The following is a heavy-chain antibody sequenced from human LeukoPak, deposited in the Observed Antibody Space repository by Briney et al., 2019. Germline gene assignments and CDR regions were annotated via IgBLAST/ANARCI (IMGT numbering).Heavy chain of an antibody. CDR2: ISSSGSAI. Sequence: GGSLRLSCAASAFTFSDYYMNWIRQAPGKGLEWVSYISSSGSAIYYADSVKGRFTISRDNAKNSLYLQMNSLRAEDTAVYYCAKTSGDIVVVVAATKNDYWGQGTLVTVSS. CDR1: AFTFSDYY. J-gene: IGHJ4*02. V-gene: IGHV3-11*01. CDR3: AKTSGDIVVVVAATKNDY. D-gene: IGHD2-15*01.